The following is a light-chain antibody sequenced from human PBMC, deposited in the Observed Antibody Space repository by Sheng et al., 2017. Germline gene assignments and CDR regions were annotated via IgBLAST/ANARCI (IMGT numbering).Light chain of an antibody. Sequence: SYELTQAPSVSVSPGQTASITCSGDKLGNKYVCWYQQKPDQSPVLVIYQDSKRPSGIPERFSGSNSGNTATLTITGTQAMDEADYYCQVWDRSTGVVFGGGTKLTVL. J-gene: IGLJ3*02. CDR3: QVWDRSTGVV. V-gene: IGLV3-1*01. CDR1: KLGNKY. CDR2: QDS.